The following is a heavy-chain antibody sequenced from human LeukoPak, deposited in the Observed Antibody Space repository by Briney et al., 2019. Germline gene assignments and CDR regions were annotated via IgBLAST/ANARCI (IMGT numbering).Heavy chain of an antibody. J-gene: IGHJ4*02. Sequence: PSETLSLTCTVSRGSISSFYWSWIRQPPGKGLEWISYISYSGNTKYDPSLKSRVTISVDTSKNQFSLKLSCVTAADTAVYYCARDYGGKFDYWGQGTLVTVSS. V-gene: IGHV4-59*01. CDR2: ISYSGNT. CDR3: ARDYGGKFDY. CDR1: RGSISSFY. D-gene: IGHD4-23*01.